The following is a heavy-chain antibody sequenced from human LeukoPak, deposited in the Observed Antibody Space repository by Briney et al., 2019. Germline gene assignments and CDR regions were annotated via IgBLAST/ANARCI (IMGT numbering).Heavy chain of an antibody. V-gene: IGHV3-23*01. CDR2: MTGSGGST. Sequence: GASLRLSCAASGFTFSSYAMSWVRQAPGKGLEWVSTMTGSGGSTSYAASVKGRFTISRDNSKNTLYLQMNSLRAEDTAVYYCAKMAGGVYSSSWYLDYWGQGTLVTVS. D-gene: IGHD6-13*01. CDR3: AKMAGGVYSSSWYLDY. J-gene: IGHJ4*02. CDR1: GFTFSSYA.